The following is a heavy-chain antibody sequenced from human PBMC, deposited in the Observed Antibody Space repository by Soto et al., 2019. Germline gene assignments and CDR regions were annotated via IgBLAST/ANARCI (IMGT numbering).Heavy chain of an antibody. J-gene: IGHJ4*02. CDR2: ITDSGGST. D-gene: IGHD1-1*01. V-gene: IGHV3-23*01. CDR1: GFTFSNYA. CDR3: AKAGRNGGPDY. Sequence: EVPLLESGGDLKQPGGSLRLSCAVSGFTFSNYAMSWVRQAPGKGLEWVSSITDSGGSTYYTDSVKGRFTISRDNSKNTLYLQRTSLGAEDTAKFYCAKAGRNGGPDYWGQGTLVTVSS.